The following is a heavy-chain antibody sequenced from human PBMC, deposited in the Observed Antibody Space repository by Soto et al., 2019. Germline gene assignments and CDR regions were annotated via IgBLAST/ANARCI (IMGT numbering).Heavy chain of an antibody. D-gene: IGHD1-26*01. CDR1: GLRFTSYG. CDR3: TTYTGTYRDY. Sequence: GESLKISWVASGLRFTSYGMRWVRQAPGRGLEWVSSITSGSGVTFYADSVKGRFTISRDDAKNSLHLQMNSLRAEDTAVYYCTTYTGTYRDYWGLGTLVTVSS. V-gene: IGHV3-21*01. J-gene: IGHJ4*02. CDR2: ITSGSGVT.